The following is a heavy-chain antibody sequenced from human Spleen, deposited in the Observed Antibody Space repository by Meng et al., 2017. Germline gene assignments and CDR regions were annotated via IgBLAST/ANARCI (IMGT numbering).Heavy chain of an antibody. CDR3: ARGGGGGYTYGLAY. CDR2: VYYNGHT. J-gene: IGHJ4*02. Sequence: QVELQESGPGLGRPSGTLPLTCSVSGASVSSGSNYWTWIRQPPGKGLEWIGYVYYNGHTSYKPSLKSRVTISMDTSKRQFSLKLTSVTAADAAVYYCARGGGGGYTYGLAYWGQGILVTVSS. D-gene: IGHD5-18*01. CDR1: GASVSSGSNY. V-gene: IGHV4-61*01.